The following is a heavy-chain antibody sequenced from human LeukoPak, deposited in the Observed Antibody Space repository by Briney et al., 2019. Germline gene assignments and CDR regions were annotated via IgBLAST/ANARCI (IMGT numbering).Heavy chain of an antibody. CDR1: GYTFTKYA. J-gene: IGHJ3*02. V-gene: IGHV1-46*03. CDR3: ARGSSDAFDI. CDR2: INPSGGST. Sequence: ASVKVSCKASGYTFTKYAMNWVRQAPGQGLEWMGIINPSGGSTSYAQKFQGRVTMTRDTSTSTVYMELSSLRSEDTAVYYCARGSSDAFDIWGQGTMVTVSS.